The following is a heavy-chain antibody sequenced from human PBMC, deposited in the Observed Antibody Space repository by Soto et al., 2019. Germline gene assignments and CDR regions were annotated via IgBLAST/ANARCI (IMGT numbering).Heavy chain of an antibody. CDR2: ISGHNGNT. CDR3: ARHRFNYYDDTVYYYFDY. D-gene: IGHD3-22*01. V-gene: IGHV1-18*04. J-gene: IGHJ4*02. CDR1: GYSSTIYG. Sequence: GASVKISCKTAGYSSTIYGSSCGLQHPLQRPEWMGWISGHNGNTNHPQSLQGRVTMTTDTSRNTAYMELRSLRSDDTAVYYCARHRFNYYDDTVYYYFDYWGQGTLVTVSS.